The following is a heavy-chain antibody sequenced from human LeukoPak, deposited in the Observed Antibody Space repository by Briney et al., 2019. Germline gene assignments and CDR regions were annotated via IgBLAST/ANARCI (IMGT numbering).Heavy chain of an antibody. CDR3: TRGTFYFDGSGSINGYMGHY. D-gene: IGHD3-22*01. CDR2: ISHDGNNK. J-gene: IGHJ4*02. V-gene: IGHV3-30-3*01. CDR1: GSAFNSYA. Sequence: GRSLRLSCAASGSAFNSYAMHWVRQAPGKGLEWVAVISHDGNNKYYADSVKGRFTISRDNSKDTLYLQMDSLRSEDAAIYYCTRGTFYFDGSGSINGYMGHYWGQGTLVTVSS.